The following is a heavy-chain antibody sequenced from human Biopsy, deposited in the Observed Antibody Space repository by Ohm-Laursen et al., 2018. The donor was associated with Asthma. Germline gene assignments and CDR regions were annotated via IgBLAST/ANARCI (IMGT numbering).Heavy chain of an antibody. V-gene: IGHV3-23*01. Sequence: GSLRLSCTAPGFTFSSYALTWVRQAPGQGLEWVSGISGGGGLQYYADSVKGRFTISRDNSKNTLYLQMNSLRAKDTARYYCAKVAGTYYYDSTGYPGVDYWGQGTPVTVSS. CDR3: AKVAGTYYYDSTGYPGVDY. D-gene: IGHD3-22*01. J-gene: IGHJ4*02. CDR1: GFTFSSYA. CDR2: ISGGGGLQ.